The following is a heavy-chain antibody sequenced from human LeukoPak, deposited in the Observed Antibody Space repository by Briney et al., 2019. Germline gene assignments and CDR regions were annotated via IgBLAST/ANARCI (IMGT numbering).Heavy chain of an antibody. Sequence: SVKVSCKASGGTFSSYAISWVRQAPGRGLEWMGGIIPIFGTANYAQKFQGRVTITADESTSTAYMELSSLRSEDTAVYYCARESQYYYDSSGSPYFDYWGQGTLVTVSS. CDR1: GGTFSSYA. V-gene: IGHV1-69*13. CDR3: ARESQYYYDSSGSPYFDY. J-gene: IGHJ4*02. CDR2: IIPIFGTA. D-gene: IGHD3-22*01.